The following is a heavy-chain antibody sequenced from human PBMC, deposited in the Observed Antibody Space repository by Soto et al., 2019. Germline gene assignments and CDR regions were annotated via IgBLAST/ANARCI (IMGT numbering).Heavy chain of an antibody. D-gene: IGHD3-16*01. CDR3: ARRTIGQIGNLGFDY. CDR1: GYSFTSYL. J-gene: IGHJ4*02. CDR2: IYPGDSDT. Sequence: PGESLKISCKGSGYSFTSYLICWVRQMPGKGLEWMGIIYPGDSDTRYSPSFQGQVTISADKSISTAYLQWSSLKASDTAMYYCARRTIGQIGNLGFDYLGQGTLFTFSS. V-gene: IGHV5-51*01.